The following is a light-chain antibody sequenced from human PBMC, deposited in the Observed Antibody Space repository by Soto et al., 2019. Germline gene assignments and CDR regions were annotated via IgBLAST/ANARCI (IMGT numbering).Light chain of an antibody. CDR3: QHFTATSLT. CDR1: QSISSDH. CDR2: GAS. V-gene: IGKV3-20*01. Sequence: EIVLTQSPGTLSLSPGERATLSCRASQSISSDHLAWYQHKPGQAPRLLIYGASSRATGIADTFSGGGSGTDLTLTISRLEPEDFAVYYCQHFTATSLTFGQGTRLEIK. J-gene: IGKJ5*01.